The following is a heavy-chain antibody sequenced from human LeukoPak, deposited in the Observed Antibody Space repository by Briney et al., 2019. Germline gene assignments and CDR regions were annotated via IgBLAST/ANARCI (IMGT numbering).Heavy chain of an antibody. J-gene: IGHJ3*02. Sequence: PGGSLRLSCAASGFTFSSYAMHWVRQAPGKGLEWVAVISYDGSNKYYADSVKGRFTISRDNSKNTLYLQMNSLRAEDTAVYYCASDEASSGWWRIGNAFDIWGQGTMVTVSS. CDR1: GFTFSSYA. D-gene: IGHD6-19*01. CDR3: ASDEASSGWWRIGNAFDI. CDR2: ISYDGSNK. V-gene: IGHV3-30-3*01.